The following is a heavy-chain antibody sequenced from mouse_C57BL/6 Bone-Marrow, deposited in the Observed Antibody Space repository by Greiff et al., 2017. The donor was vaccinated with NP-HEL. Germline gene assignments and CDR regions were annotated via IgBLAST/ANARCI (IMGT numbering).Heavy chain of an antibody. V-gene: IGHV1-76*01. Sequence: QVQLKESGAELVRPGASVKLSCKASGYTFTDYYINWVKQRPGQGLEWIARIYPGSGNTYYNEKFKGKATLTAEKSSSTAYMQLSSLTSEDSAVYFCARGRGTAQATNFDYWGQGTTLTVSS. J-gene: IGHJ2*01. CDR3: ARGRGTAQATNFDY. CDR2: IYPGSGNT. D-gene: IGHD3-2*02. CDR1: GYTFTDYY.